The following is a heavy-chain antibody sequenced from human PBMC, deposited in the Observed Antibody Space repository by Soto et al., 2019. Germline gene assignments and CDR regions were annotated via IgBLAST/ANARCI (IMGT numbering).Heavy chain of an antibody. V-gene: IGHV1-2*04. CDR2: INPNSGGT. CDR1: GYTFTGYY. Sequence: QVQLVQSGAEVKKPGASVKVSCKASGYTFTGYYMHWVRQAPGQGLEWMGWINPNSGGTNYAQKFQGWVTMTRDTSISTAYMELSRLRSDDTAVYYCARDYREVVPAADYYYYYMDVWGKGTTVTVSS. CDR3: ARDYREVVPAADYYYYYMDV. J-gene: IGHJ6*03. D-gene: IGHD2-2*01.